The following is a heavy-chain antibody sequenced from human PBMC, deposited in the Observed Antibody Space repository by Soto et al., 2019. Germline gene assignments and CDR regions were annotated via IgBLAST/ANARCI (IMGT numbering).Heavy chain of an antibody. Sequence: GGSLRLSCAASGFTFSSYGMTWVRQAPGKGLEWVSFSSATGAGTYYADSVKGRFTISRDNSKNTLYLQMTSLRADDTAVYYCAKDRRAGGNYGFYSDFWGQGALVTVS. CDR1: GFTFSSYG. CDR3: AKDRRAGGNYGFYSDF. CDR2: SSATGAGT. D-gene: IGHD1-7*01. J-gene: IGHJ4*02. V-gene: IGHV3-23*01.